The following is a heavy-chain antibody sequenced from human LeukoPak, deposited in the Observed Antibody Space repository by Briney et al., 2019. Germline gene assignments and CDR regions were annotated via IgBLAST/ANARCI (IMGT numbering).Heavy chain of an antibody. CDR3: ARSDSSSWGYYYYYYMDV. Sequence: SETLSLTCTVSGGSISNYYWSWIRQPPGKGLEWIGCIYYSGSTNYNPSLKSRVTISVDKSKNQFSLKLSSVTAADTAVYYCARSDSSSWGYYYYYYMDVWGKGTTVTVSS. CDR1: GGSISNYY. J-gene: IGHJ6*03. V-gene: IGHV4-59*01. CDR2: IYYSGST. D-gene: IGHD6-13*01.